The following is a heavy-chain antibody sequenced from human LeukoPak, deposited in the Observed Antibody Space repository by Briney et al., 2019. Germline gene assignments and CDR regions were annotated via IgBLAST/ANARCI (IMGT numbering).Heavy chain of an antibody. CDR3: THRVEGPTVDLYYYYYMDV. D-gene: IGHD4-23*01. CDR1: GFTFSDYY. J-gene: IGHJ6*03. CDR2: ISNNGSPM. V-gene: IGHV3-11*01. Sequence: PGGSLRLSCAASGFTFSDYYMSWIRQAPGKGLEWVSYISNNGSPMYYGDSVKGRFTISRDNAQNSLYLQMNSLRAEDTAVYYCTHRVEGPTVDLYYYYYMDVWGKGTTVTVSS.